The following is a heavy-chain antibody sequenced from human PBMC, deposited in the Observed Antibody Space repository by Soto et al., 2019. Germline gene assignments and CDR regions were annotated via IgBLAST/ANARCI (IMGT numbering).Heavy chain of an antibody. V-gene: IGHV4-31*03. CDR1: GGSISSGSYY. CDR2: IYYSGST. Sequence: QVQLQESGPGLVKPAQTLSLICTVSGGSISSGSYYWSWIRQHPGKGLEWIGYIYYSGSTYYNPSLKNRVTISVDTSNNQFSLNLSSVTGAGTAVYYCARGGYSGYGAYWGQGTLVTVSS. CDR3: ARGGYSGYGAY. D-gene: IGHD5-12*01. J-gene: IGHJ4*02.